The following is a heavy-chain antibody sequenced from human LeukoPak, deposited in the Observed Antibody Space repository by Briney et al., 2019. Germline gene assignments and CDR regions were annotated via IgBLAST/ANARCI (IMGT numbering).Heavy chain of an antibody. J-gene: IGHJ4*02. V-gene: IGHV3-30*18. Sequence: PGGSLRLSCAASGFTFRMFAMHWVRQTPGKGLEWVAVISYDGRTTYYRDSVKGRFTTSRDDSKNTLYLQMSTLRSDDTAVYYCAKDSAYYDSSGDYFDSWGQGTLVTVSS. CDR1: GFTFRMFA. CDR2: ISYDGRTT. CDR3: AKDSAYYDSSGDYFDS. D-gene: IGHD3-22*01.